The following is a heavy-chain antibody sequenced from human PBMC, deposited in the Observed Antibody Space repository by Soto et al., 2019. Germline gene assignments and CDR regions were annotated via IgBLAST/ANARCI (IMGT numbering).Heavy chain of an antibody. CDR2: INPNSGGT. CDR3: ARVGYDFWSGYWGGMDV. CDR1: GYTFTGYY. D-gene: IGHD3-3*01. V-gene: IGHV1-2*02. Sequence: ASVKVSCKXSGYTFTGYYMHWVRQAPGQGLEWMGWINPNSGGTNYAQKFQGRVTMTRDTSISTAYMELSRLRSDDTAVYYCARVGYDFWSGYWGGMDVWGQGTTVTVSS. J-gene: IGHJ6*02.